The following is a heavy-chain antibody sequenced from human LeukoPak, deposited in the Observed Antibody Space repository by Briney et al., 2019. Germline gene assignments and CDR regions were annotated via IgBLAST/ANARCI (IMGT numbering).Heavy chain of an antibody. D-gene: IGHD2-15*01. CDR2: IKQDGSEK. V-gene: IGHV3-7*01. Sequence: PGGSLRLSCAASGFTFSSYWMSWVRQAPGKGLEWVANIKQDGSEKYYVDSVKGRFTISRDNAKNSLYLQMNSLRAEDTAVYYCARDLAVVAATGAFDIWGQGTMVTVSS. CDR1: GFTFSSYW. J-gene: IGHJ3*02. CDR3: ARDLAVVAATGAFDI.